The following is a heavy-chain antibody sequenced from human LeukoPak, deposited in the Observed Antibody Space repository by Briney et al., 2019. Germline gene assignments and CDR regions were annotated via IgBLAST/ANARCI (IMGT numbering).Heavy chain of an antibody. CDR2: ISPNSGGT. CDR1: GYTFTSYY. CDR3: ARDPLGGELSFFDY. V-gene: IGHV1-2*02. Sequence: ASVKVSCKASGYTFTSYYMHCVRQAPGQGLEWMGWISPNSGGTNYAQKFQGRVTMTRDTSISTAYMELSRLRSDDTAVYYCARDPLGGELSFFDYWGQGTLVTVSS. J-gene: IGHJ4*02. D-gene: IGHD3-16*02.